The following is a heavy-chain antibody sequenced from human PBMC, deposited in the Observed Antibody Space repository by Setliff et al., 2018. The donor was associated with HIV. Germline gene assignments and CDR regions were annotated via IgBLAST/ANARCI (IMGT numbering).Heavy chain of an antibody. CDR3: ARDTDIYSTSLSYFDY. CDR1: GYTFTTYA. V-gene: IGHV1-3*01. CDR2: INAGNGNT. D-gene: IGHD6-13*01. J-gene: IGHJ4*02. Sequence: ASVKVSCKASGYTFTTYAIHWVRQAPGQRLEFMGWINAGNGNTKYSQRFQGRVTITIDTSASTAYMELSSLRSEDTAMYYCARDTDIYSTSLSYFDYWGQGTLVTVSS.